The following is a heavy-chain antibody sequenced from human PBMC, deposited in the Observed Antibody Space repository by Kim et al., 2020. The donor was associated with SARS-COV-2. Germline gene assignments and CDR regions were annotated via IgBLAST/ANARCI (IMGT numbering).Heavy chain of an antibody. CDR1: GFTFSSYW. D-gene: IGHD1-26*01. V-gene: IGHV3-7*01. CDR3: AREGRSTYFSDY. J-gene: IGHJ4*02. CDR2: IKEDGSEK. Sequence: GGSLRLSCASSGFTFSSYWMSWVRQAPGKGLEWVANIKEDGSEKYYVDSVKGRFTISRDNAKNSLYLQMKSLRAEDTAVYYCAREGRSTYFSDYWGQGTLVTVSS.